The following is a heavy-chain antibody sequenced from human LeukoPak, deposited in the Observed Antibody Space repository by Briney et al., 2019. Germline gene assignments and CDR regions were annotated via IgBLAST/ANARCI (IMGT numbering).Heavy chain of an antibody. V-gene: IGHV1-3*01. J-gene: IGHJ4*02. Sequence: ASVKVSCKASGYNITTYALHWVHQAPGQRPEWMGWINAGNGNTRYSQNFQGRVTMTRDTSTSTVYMELSSLRSEDTAVYYCARAQETYYYDSSGLDYWGQGTLVTVSS. D-gene: IGHD3-22*01. CDR1: GYNITTYA. CDR2: INAGNGNT. CDR3: ARAQETYYYDSSGLDY.